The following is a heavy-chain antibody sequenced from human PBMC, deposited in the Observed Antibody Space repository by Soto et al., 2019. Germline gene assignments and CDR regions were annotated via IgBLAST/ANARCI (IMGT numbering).Heavy chain of an antibody. J-gene: IGHJ4*02. Sequence: PSETLSLTCTVSGGSISSGDYYWSWIRQPPGKGLEWIGYIYYSGSTYYNPSLKSRVTISVDTSKNQFSLKLSSVTAADMAVYYCARGTYSSPFSYWGQGTLVTVSS. D-gene: IGHD6-13*01. V-gene: IGHV4-30-4*01. CDR3: ARGTYSSPFSY. CDR2: IYYSGST. CDR1: GGSISSGDYY.